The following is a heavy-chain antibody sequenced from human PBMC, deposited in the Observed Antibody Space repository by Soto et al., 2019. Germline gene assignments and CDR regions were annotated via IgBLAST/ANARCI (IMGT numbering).Heavy chain of an antibody. CDR2: IYYSGST. CDR3: VRLRYCSSTSCPSFDP. Sequence: SETLSLTCTVSGGSISSSGYYWSWIRQHPGKGLEWIGHIYYSGSTYYNPSLKSRVTISVDTSKNQLSLKLSSVTAADTAVYYCVRLRYCSSTSCPSFDPWGQGTLVTVSS. CDR1: GGSISSSGYY. D-gene: IGHD2-2*01. V-gene: IGHV4-31*03. J-gene: IGHJ5*02.